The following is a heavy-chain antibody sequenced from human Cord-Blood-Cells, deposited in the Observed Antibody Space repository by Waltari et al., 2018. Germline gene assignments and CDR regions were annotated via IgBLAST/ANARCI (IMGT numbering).Heavy chain of an antibody. J-gene: IGHJ4*02. D-gene: IGHD2-15*01. V-gene: IGHV4-39*01. CDR3: ATRGGSFDY. Sequence: QLQLQESGPGLVKPSETLSLTCTVSGGSISSSSYYWGWIRQPPGKGLEWIGGIYYSAGNPHTPSLKSRVTISVDTSKNQFSLKLSSVTAADTAVYYCATRGGSFDYWGQGTLVTVSS. CDR2: IYYSAGN. CDR1: GGSISSSSYY.